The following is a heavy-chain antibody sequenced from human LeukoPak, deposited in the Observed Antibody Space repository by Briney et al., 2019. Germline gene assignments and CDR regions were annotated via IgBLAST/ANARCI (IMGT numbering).Heavy chain of an antibody. J-gene: IGHJ4*02. V-gene: IGHV4-61*05. CDR3: AREYGDLDY. Sequence: PSETLSLTCTVSGGSISSSGSYWDWIRQPPGKGLEWIGYLYYSGSTNYNPSLKSRVTISLDTSKNQFSLKLRSVTAADTAVYYCAREYGDLDYWGQGTLVTVSS. CDR2: LYYSGST. D-gene: IGHD2-21*01. CDR1: GGSISSSGSY.